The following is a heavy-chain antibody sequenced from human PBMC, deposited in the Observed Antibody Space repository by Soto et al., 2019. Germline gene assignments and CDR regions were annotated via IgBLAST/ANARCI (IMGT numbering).Heavy chain of an antibody. CDR3: ARQRGLATVTYYGLDV. V-gene: IGHV5-10-1*01. CDR1: GYSFTSYW. CDR2: IDPSDSYT. D-gene: IGHD4-17*01. J-gene: IGHJ6*02. Sequence: GESLKISCKGSGYSFTSYWIGWVRQMPGKGLEWMGRIDPSDSYTNYSPSFQGHVTISADKSISTAYLQWSSLKASDTAMYYCARQRGLATVTYYGLDVWGQGTTVTVSS.